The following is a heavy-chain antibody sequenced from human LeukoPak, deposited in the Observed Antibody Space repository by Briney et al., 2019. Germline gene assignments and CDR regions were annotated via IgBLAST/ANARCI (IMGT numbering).Heavy chain of an antibody. CDR3: ARVRQRGYSGYDSGY. CDR1: GVSISSGSYY. V-gene: IGHV4-61*02. CDR2: IYTGGST. J-gene: IGHJ4*02. Sequence: PSETLSLTCTVSGVSISSGSYYWSWIRQPTGKGLEWIGRIYTGGSTNHNPSLKSRVTISVDTSKNQFSLKLSSVTAADTAVYYCARVRQRGYSGYDSGYWGQGTLVTVSS. D-gene: IGHD5-12*01.